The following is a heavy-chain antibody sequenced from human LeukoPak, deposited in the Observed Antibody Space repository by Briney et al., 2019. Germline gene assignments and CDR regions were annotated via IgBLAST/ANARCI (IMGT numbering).Heavy chain of an antibody. Sequence: GDSLKISCKGSGYSYTSYWIGWVRQMPGKGLEWMGIIYPGDSDTSYSAPFQGHVTIAPDKSISTAYLQWSSLQASYTAMYYRARHGYDWVFGYWGQGNLVTVSS. CDR3: ARHGYDWVFGY. V-gene: IGHV5-51*01. CDR2: IYPGDSDT. CDR1: GYSYTSYW. D-gene: IGHD1-1*01. J-gene: IGHJ4*02.